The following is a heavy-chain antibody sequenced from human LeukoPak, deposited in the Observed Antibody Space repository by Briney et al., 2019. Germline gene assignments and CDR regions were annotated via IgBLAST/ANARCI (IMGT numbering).Heavy chain of an antibody. CDR3: ARDIWGGYSSSWYYY. CDR1: GFTFSSYW. J-gene: IGHJ4*02. Sequence: GGSLRLSCAASGFTFSSYWMSWVRQAPGKGLEWVANIKQGGSEKYYVDSVKGRFTISRDNAKNSLYLQMNSLRAEDTAVYYCARDIWGGYSSSWYYYWGQGTLVTVSS. V-gene: IGHV3-7*05. D-gene: IGHD6-13*01. CDR2: IKQGGSEK.